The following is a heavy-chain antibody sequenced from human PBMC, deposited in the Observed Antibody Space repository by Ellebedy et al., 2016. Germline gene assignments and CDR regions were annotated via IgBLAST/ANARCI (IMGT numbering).Heavy chain of an antibody. CDR1: GFAFSTYD. CDR2: ISHDGTKT. J-gene: IGHJ4*02. D-gene: IGHD3-9*01. Sequence: GESLKIPXVASGFAFSTYDMNWVRQAPGKWLEWVALISHDGTKTYYAESVKGRFTISRDNSKTTLYLQMNSLRVDDTAVYYCARDRPYFDSSVSLPALDYWGQGTLVTVS. V-gene: IGHV3-30-3*01. CDR3: ARDRPYFDSSVSLPALDY.